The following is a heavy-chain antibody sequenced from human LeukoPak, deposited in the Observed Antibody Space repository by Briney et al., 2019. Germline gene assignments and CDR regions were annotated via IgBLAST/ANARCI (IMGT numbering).Heavy chain of an antibody. D-gene: IGHD3-22*01. V-gene: IGHV5-51*01. CDR3: ARNGDDSSGYYYAYFDY. CDR2: IYPGDSDT. CDR1: GYSFTSYW. J-gene: IGHJ4*02. Sequence: GESLKISCKGSGYSFTSYWIGWVRQMPGKGLEWIGIIYPGDSDTRYSPSFQGQVTISADKSISTAYLQWSSLKASDTAMYYCARNGDDSSGYYYAYFDYWGQGTLVTVSS.